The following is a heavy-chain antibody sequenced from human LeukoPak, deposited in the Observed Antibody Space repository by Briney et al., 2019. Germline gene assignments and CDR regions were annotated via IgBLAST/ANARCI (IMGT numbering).Heavy chain of an antibody. J-gene: IGHJ4*02. Sequence: NPSETLSLTCTLSGRSISSYYGSWIRHPAGKGLEWIGRIYTSGSTNYNPSLKSRVTMSVDTSKKQFSLTLSSVTAADTAVYYCARVARCTSCFDVDYWGQGTLVTVSS. CDR3: ARVARCTSCFDVDY. V-gene: IGHV4-4*07. CDR2: IYTSGST. D-gene: IGHD2-2*01. CDR1: GRSISSYY.